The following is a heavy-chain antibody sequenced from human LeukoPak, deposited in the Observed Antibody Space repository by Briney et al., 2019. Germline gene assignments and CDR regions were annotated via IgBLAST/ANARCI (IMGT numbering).Heavy chain of an antibody. CDR1: GFTFSSYA. D-gene: IGHD6-13*01. CDR2: INLDGSER. V-gene: IGHV3-7*01. Sequence: PGGSLRLSCAAPGFTFSSYAMSWVRQAPGKGLEWVANINLDGSERFYVDFVKGRFTISRDNADNSMYLQMNSLRAEDTAVYYCGRVIAGAIDYWGQGTLVTVSS. CDR3: GRVIAGAIDY. J-gene: IGHJ4*02.